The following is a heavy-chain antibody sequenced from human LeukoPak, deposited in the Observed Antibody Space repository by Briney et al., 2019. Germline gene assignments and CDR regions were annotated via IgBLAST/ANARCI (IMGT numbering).Heavy chain of an antibody. CDR1: GGSVSGYY. J-gene: IGHJ4*02. D-gene: IGHD3-22*01. CDR2: IYYSGNT. Sequence: SETLSLTCTVSGGSVSGYYWSWIRQPPGKGLEWIGYIYYSGNTKYNPSLKSRVTMSVDTSKNQFSLRLSSVTAADTAVYYCARHNYYDSSGYYPLRYWGQGTLVTVSS. CDR3: ARHNYYDSSGYYPLRY. V-gene: IGHV4-59*08.